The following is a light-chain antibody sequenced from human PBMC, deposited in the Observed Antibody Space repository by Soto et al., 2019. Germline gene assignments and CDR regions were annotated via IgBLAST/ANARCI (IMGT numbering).Light chain of an antibody. CDR2: GNS. J-gene: IGLJ2*01. CDR3: QSYDSSLSVV. V-gene: IGLV1-40*01. Sequence: QSVLTQPPSVSGAPGQRVTISCTGSSSNIGAGYDVHWYQQLPGTAPKLLIYGNSNRPSGVPHRFSGSKSGNSASLAITGLQAEDEADYYCQSYDSSLSVVFVGGTKLTVL. CDR1: SSNIGAGYD.